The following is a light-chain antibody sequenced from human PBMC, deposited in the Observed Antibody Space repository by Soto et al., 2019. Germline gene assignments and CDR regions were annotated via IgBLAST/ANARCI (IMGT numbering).Light chain of an antibody. CDR1: QSVRSGA. CDR3: QQYHHWPVT. CDR2: GAS. J-gene: IGKJ4*01. Sequence: EIVLTQSPGTLSLSPGEGATLSCRASQSVRSGALAWYQQKPGQAPRLLIYGASSRATDIPDRFSGSGSGTDFTLTINSLQSEDVAVYYCQQYHHWPVTFGGGTKVEIK. V-gene: IGKV3-20*01.